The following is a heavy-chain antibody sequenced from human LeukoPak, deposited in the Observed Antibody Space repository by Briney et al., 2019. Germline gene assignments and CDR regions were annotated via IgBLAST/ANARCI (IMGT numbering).Heavy chain of an antibody. CDR2: IKQDGSEK. D-gene: IGHD3-22*01. J-gene: IGHJ4*02. Sequence: GGSLRVSCAASGFTFSSYWMSGVRQAPGKGLEWVANIKQDGSEKYYVDSVKGRFTISRDNAKNSLYLQMNSLRAEDTAVYYCARVVEHYYDSSGYYFDYWGQGTLVTVSS. CDR3: ARVVEHYYDSSGYYFDY. V-gene: IGHV3-7*01. CDR1: GFTFSSYW.